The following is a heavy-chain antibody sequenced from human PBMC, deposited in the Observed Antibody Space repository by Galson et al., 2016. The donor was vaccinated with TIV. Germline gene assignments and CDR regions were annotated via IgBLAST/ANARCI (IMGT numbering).Heavy chain of an antibody. Sequence: SETLSLTCNVSGGSINNYYWTWIRQPPGRGLEWIGYVYYTGGTNYSPSLKSRVTISVDTSNNQFSLKLSSVTAADTAVYYCARGGRGPYCSGGSCYSHLSYWGQGTLVTVSS. CDR3: ARGGRGPYCSGGSCYSHLSY. J-gene: IGHJ4*02. CDR1: GGSINNYY. V-gene: IGHV4-59*12. CDR2: VYYTGGT. D-gene: IGHD2-15*01.